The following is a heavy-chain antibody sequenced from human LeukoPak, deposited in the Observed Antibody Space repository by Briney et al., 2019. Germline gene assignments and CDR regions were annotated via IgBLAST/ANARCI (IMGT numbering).Heavy chain of an antibody. CDR2: INHSGST. CDR3: ARDYYDFWSGYYFDY. V-gene: IGHV4-34*01. CDR1: GGSFSGYY. Sequence: ASETLSLTCAVYGGSFSGYYWSWIRQPPGKGLEWIGEINHSGSTNYNPSLKSRVTISVDTSKNQFSLKLSSVTAADTAVYYCARDYYDFWSGYYFDYWGQGTLVTVSS. D-gene: IGHD3-3*01. J-gene: IGHJ4*02.